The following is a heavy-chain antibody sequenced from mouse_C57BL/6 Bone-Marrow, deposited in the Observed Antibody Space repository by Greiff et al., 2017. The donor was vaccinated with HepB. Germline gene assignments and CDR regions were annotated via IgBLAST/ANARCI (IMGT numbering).Heavy chain of an antibody. Sequence: EVKLMESGGGLVKPGGSLKLSCAASGFTFSSYAMSWVRQTPEKRLEWVATISDGGSYTYYPDNVKGRFTISRDNAKNNLYLQMSHLKSEDTAMYYCARARDAMDYWGQGTSVTVSS. CDR3: ARARDAMDY. CDR2: ISDGGSYT. V-gene: IGHV5-4*03. CDR1: GFTFSSYA. J-gene: IGHJ4*01.